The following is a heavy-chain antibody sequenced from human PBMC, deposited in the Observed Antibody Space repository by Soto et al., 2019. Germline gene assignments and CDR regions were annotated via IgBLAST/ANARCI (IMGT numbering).Heavy chain of an antibody. V-gene: IGHV3-53*04. CDR3: ARDHLAYCGGDCYYYYGMDV. CDR1: GFTVSSNY. J-gene: IGHJ6*02. Sequence: GGSLRLSCAASGFTVSSNYMSWVRQAPGKGLEWVSVIYSGGSTYYADSVKGRFTISRHNSKNTLYLQMNSLRAEDTAVYYCARDHLAYCGGDCYYYYGMDVWGQGTTVTVSS. D-gene: IGHD2-21*02. CDR2: IYSGGST.